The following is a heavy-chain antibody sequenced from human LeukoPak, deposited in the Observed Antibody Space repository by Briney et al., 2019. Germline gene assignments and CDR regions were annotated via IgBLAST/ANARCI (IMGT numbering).Heavy chain of an antibody. D-gene: IGHD6-13*01. Sequence: SETLSLTCAVYGGSFNGYYWSWIRQPPGKGLEWIGEINHSGSTNYNPSLKSRVTISVDTSKNQFSLKLSSVTAADTAVYYCARGGGSSWYRPVWFDPWGQGTLVTVSS. J-gene: IGHJ5*02. V-gene: IGHV4-34*01. CDR2: INHSGST. CDR1: GGSFNGYY. CDR3: ARGGGSSWYRPVWFDP.